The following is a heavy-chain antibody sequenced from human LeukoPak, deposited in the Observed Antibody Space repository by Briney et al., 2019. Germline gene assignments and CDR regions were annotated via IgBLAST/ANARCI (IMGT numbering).Heavy chain of an antibody. D-gene: IGHD4-17*01. Sequence: GESLKIACKGSGYTFSSYWIGWVRQMPGKGLEWRGIIYPGDSETKYSPSFQGQVTISVDKSISTAYLRWSSLEASDTAMYYCARLPYGDRRSGYYYYYMDVWGKGTTVTVSS. CDR1: GYTFSSYW. J-gene: IGHJ6*03. CDR3: ARLPYGDRRSGYYYYYMDV. V-gene: IGHV5-51*01. CDR2: IYPGDSET.